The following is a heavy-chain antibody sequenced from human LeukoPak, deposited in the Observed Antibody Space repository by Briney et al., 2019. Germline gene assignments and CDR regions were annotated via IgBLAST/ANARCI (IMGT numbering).Heavy chain of an antibody. CDR2: IRSSSSTI. J-gene: IGHJ4*02. CDR3: ARAGGSYYVDY. V-gene: IGHV3-48*01. CDR1: GFTFSSYS. D-gene: IGHD1-26*01. Sequence: PGGSLRLSCAASGFTFSSYSMNWVRQAPGKGLEWVSYIRSSSSTIYYASSVKGRFTISGDNAKNSLYLQMNSLRAEDTAVYYCARAGGSYYVDYWGQGTLVTVSS.